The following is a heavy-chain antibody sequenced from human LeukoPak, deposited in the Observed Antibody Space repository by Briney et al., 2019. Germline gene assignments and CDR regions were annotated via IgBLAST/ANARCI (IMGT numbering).Heavy chain of an antibody. CDR1: GGSFSGYY. CDR3: ARVRSSGWFSRHAFDI. V-gene: IGHV4-34*01. CDR2: INHSGST. J-gene: IGHJ3*02. Sequence: PSETLSLTCAVYGGSFSGYYWSWIRQPPGKGLEWIGEINHSGSTNYNPSLKSRVTISVDTSKNQFSLKLSSVTAADTAVYYCARVRSSGWFSRHAFDIWGQGTMVTVSS. D-gene: IGHD6-19*01.